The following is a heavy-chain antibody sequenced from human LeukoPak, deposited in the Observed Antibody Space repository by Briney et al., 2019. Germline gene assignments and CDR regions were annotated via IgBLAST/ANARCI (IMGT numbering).Heavy chain of an antibody. V-gene: IGHV3-23*01. CDR3: AKMDDSSGYYSD. Sequence: GGSLRLSCAASGFTFSGYAMSWVRQAPGKGLEWVSAISGSGGSTYYADSVKGRFTISRDNSKNTLYLQMNSLRAEDTAVYYCAKMDDSSGYYSDWGQGTLVTVSS. CDR2: ISGSGGST. CDR1: GFTFSGYA. J-gene: IGHJ4*02. D-gene: IGHD3-22*01.